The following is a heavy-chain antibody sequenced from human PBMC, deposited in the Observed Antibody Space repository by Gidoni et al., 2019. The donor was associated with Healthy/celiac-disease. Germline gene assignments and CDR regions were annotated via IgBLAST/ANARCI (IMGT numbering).Heavy chain of an antibody. CDR3: ARWHEYSDAFDI. Sequence: QVQLQESGPGLVKPSETLSLTCTVSGGSVSSSSYYWSWIRQPPGKGLEWIGYIYYSGSTNYNPSLKSRVTISVDTSKNQFSLKLSSVTAADTAVYYCARWHEYSDAFDIWGQGTMVTVSS. CDR1: GGSVSSSSYY. D-gene: IGHD2-15*01. V-gene: IGHV4-61*01. J-gene: IGHJ3*02. CDR2: IYYSGST.